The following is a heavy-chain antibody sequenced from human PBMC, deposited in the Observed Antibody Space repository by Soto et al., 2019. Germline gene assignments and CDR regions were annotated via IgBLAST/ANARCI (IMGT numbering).Heavy chain of an antibody. CDR2: IIPIFGTA. J-gene: IGHJ5*02. D-gene: IGHD3-3*01. Sequence: QVQLVQSGAEVKKPGSSVKVSCKASGGTFSSYAISWVRQAPGQGLEWMGGIIPIFGTANYAQKFQGRVTITADESTSTAYMELSSLRSEDTAVYYCARDVANGDFRFHTWFDPWGQGTLVTVSS. CDR3: ARDVANGDFRFHTWFDP. V-gene: IGHV1-69*12. CDR1: GGTFSSYA.